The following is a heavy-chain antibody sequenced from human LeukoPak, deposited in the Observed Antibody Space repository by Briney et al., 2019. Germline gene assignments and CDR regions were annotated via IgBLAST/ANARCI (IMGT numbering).Heavy chain of an antibody. CDR1: GFTFGDYA. CDR3: AKDRVGPDVFDF. V-gene: IGHV3-23*01. CDR2: VFNAGDTT. J-gene: IGHJ3*01. Sequence: GGSLRLSCAASGFTFGDYAMAWLRQPPGQGLEWVALVFNAGDTTFLADSVKGRFSISRDNTNNILFLHMNSLGGEDTAVYFCAKDRVGPDVFDFWGHGTLVTVSS. D-gene: IGHD3-10*01.